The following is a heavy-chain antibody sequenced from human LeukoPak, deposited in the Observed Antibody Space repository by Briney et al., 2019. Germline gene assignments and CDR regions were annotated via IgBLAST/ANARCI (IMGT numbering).Heavy chain of an antibody. Sequence: SVKVSCKASGYTFTSYGISWVRQAPGQGLEWMGGIIPIFGTANYAQKFQGRVTITTDESTSTAYMELSSLRSEDTAVYYCASDSSGYYYAYWGQGTLVTVSS. J-gene: IGHJ4*02. D-gene: IGHD3-22*01. CDR2: IIPIFGTA. CDR3: ASDSSGYYYAY. CDR1: GYTFTSYG. V-gene: IGHV1-69*05.